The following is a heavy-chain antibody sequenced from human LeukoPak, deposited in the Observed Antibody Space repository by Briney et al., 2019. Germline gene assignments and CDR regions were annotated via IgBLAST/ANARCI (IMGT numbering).Heavy chain of an antibody. Sequence: GGSLRLSCAAFGFSVSSSWMHWVRQAPGKGLLWVSRISSDGTSSIYADSVKGRFTISRDNAMNTLYLQMSSLRVDDTAVYYCVRSTRDGYDWGQGTLATVSS. CDR1: GFSVSSSW. CDR2: ISSDGTSS. J-gene: IGHJ4*02. V-gene: IGHV3-74*01. D-gene: IGHD5-24*01. CDR3: VRSTRDGYD.